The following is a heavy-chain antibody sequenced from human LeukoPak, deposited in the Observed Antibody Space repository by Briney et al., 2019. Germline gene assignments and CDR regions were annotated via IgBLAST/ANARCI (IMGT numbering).Heavy chain of an antibody. CDR2: INPNSGGT. D-gene: IGHD2-15*01. Sequence: ASVKVSCKASGYTFTGYYMHWVRQAPGQGLEWMGWINPNSGGTNYAQKFQGRVTMTRDTSISTAYVELRRLRRDYTDEYYCARDYCSGGSCYLGAFDIWGQGTMVTVSS. CDR1: GYTFTGYY. J-gene: IGHJ3*02. CDR3: ARDYCSGGSCYLGAFDI. V-gene: IGHV1-2*02.